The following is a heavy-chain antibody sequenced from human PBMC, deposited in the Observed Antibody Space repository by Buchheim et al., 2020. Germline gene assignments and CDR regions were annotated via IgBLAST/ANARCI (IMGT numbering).Heavy chain of an antibody. CDR1: GFTFSTYA. D-gene: IGHD1-26*01. CDR3: VKGLGWELPLDY. V-gene: IGHV3-23*01. CDR2: ISGSGGRST. J-gene: IGHJ4*02. Sequence: EVQVLESGGGLVQPGGSLRLSCAASGFTFSTYAMSWVRQGPGKGLEWVSAISGSGGRSTYYADSVKGRFTISRDNSKNTLYPQMNSLRAEDTAIYYCVKGLGWELPLDYWGQGTL.